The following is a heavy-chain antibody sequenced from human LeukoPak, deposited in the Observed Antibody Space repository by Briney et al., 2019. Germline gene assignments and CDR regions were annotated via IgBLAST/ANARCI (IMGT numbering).Heavy chain of an antibody. CDR2: IYYSGST. Sequence: SETLSLTCTVSGGSISSYHWSWIRQPPGKGLEWIGYIYYSGSTNYNPSLKSRVTISVDTSKNQFSLKLSSVTAADTAVYYCARGASPVTREDWFDPWGQGTLVTVSS. J-gene: IGHJ5*02. D-gene: IGHD4-11*01. CDR1: GGSISSYH. CDR3: ARGASPVTREDWFDP. V-gene: IGHV4-59*01.